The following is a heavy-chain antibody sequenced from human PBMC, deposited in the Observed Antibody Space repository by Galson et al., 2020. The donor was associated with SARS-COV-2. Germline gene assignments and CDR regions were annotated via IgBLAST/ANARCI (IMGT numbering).Heavy chain of an antibody. V-gene: IGHV1-46*03. CDR2: NDPSGDST. CDR3: ASERRGLTNSSPHYGMDV. Sequence: ASVKVSCKASGYTFTSHYMHWVRQAPGQGLEWMGVNDPSGDSTTYTQKLQGRVTMTTNTSTSTVYMDLSSLRSEDTAVYYCASERRGLTNSSPHYGMDVWGQGTTVTVSS. CDR1: GYTFTSHY. J-gene: IGHJ6*02. D-gene: IGHD3-22*01.